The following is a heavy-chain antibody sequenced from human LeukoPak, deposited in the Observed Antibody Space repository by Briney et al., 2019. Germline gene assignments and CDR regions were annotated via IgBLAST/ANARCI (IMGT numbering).Heavy chain of an antibody. Sequence: GGSLRLSCAASGFTFSSYAMSWVRQAPGQGLEWVSAISGSGGSTYYADSVKDRFTISRDNSKNTLYLQMNSLRAEDTAVYYCATPRGSGSYLAFDYWGQGTLVTVSS. J-gene: IGHJ4*02. CDR3: ATPRGSGSYLAFDY. CDR1: GFTFSSYA. V-gene: IGHV3-23*01. CDR2: ISGSGGST. D-gene: IGHD1-26*01.